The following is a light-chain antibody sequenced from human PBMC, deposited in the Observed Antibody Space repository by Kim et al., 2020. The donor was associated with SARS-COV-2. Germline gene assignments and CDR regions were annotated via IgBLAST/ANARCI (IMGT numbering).Light chain of an antibody. J-gene: IGLJ1*01. CDR2: AKN. Sequence: ALGKTVRITCQGDSLRSYYASWYQQKPGQAPILLIYAKNNRPSGIPGRFSGSSSGDTAFLTIIGAQTEDEADYYCNSRDSSGHHYVFGTGTKVTVL. V-gene: IGLV3-19*01. CDR1: SLRSYY. CDR3: NSRDSSGHHYV.